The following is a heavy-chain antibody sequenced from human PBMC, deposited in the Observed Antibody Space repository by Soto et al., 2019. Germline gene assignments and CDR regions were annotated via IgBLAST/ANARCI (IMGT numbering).Heavy chain of an antibody. V-gene: IGHV4-34*01. J-gene: IGHJ4*02. CDR3: ARDKITGLFDY. D-gene: IGHD2-8*02. CDR1: GGSFSGYS. Sequence: QVQLQQWGAGLLKPSETLSLTCAVYGGSFSGYSWTWIRQPPGTGLEWIGEINHTGSTNYNPSLKSRVTISVDTSKNQSSLKLTSATAADTAVYYCARDKITGLFDYWGQGTLVTVSS. CDR2: INHTGST.